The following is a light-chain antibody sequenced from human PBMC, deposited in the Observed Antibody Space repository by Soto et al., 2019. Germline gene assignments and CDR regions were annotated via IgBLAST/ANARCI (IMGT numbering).Light chain of an antibody. V-gene: IGLV2-8*01. CDR3: SSYAGSNNYV. CDR1: SSDVGGYNY. CDR2: EVS. J-gene: IGLJ1*01. Sequence: QSALTQPPSASGSPGQSVTISCTGTSSDVGGYNYVSWCQQHPGKAPKLMIYEVSKRPSGVPDRFSGSKSGNTAFLTVSGLQAEDEADYYCSSYAGSNNYVFGTGTKLTVL.